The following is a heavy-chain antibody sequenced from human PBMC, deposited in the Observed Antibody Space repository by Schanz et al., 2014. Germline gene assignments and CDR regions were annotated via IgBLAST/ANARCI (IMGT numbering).Heavy chain of an antibody. CDR2: VYYSGST. Sequence: QVQLQESGPGLMRPSETLSLTCTVAGASTIGYYWTWIRRTPQHGLQWIGYVYYSGSTSYNPSLESGVSISLDTSKNQFFLRLHSVTAADTGVYYCARDRGTGERYFDHWGQGILVTVSS. CDR3: ARDRGTGERYFDH. J-gene: IGHJ4*02. D-gene: IGHD1-1*01. CDR1: GASTIGYY. V-gene: IGHV4-59*01.